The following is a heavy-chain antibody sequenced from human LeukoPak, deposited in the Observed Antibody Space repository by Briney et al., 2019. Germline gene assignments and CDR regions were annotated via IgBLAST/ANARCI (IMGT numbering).Heavy chain of an antibody. D-gene: IGHD3-22*01. V-gene: IGHV4-59*08. CDR3: ARHGDSSGYYYTLYFDY. Sequence: PSETLSLTCTVSGGSISIYYWSWIRQPPGKGLEWIGYIYYSGSTNYNPSLKSRVTISVDTSKNQFSLKLSSVTAADTAVYYCARHGDSSGYYYTLYFDYWGQGTLVTVSS. CDR1: GGSISIYY. J-gene: IGHJ4*02. CDR2: IYYSGST.